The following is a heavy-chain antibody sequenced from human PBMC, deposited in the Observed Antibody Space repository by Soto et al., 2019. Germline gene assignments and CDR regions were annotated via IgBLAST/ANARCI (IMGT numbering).Heavy chain of an antibody. D-gene: IGHD3-10*02. Sequence: SETLSLTCAVSGGSISSSNWWSWVRQPPGKGLEWIGEIYHSGSTNYNPSLKSRVTISVDKSKNHFSLKLISLTAADTAVYYCASVRGGYYYAMDVWGQGTTVS. V-gene: IGHV4-4*02. J-gene: IGHJ6*02. CDR3: ASVRGGYYYAMDV. CDR2: IYHSGST. CDR1: GGSISSSNW.